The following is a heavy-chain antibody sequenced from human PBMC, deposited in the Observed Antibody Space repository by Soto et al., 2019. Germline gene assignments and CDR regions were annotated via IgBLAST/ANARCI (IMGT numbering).Heavy chain of an antibody. V-gene: IGHV4-30-4*01. D-gene: IGHD5-18*01. Sequence: PSDTLSLTCTVSGASISSGDYYWTWIRQSPGKGLEWIGYIYYTGSTFYSPSLKSRVTISLDTSENHFSLDMNSVTAADTAVYFCARVSGHNTGYYSVYFMDVWGQGTTVTV. CDR2: IYYTGST. CDR3: ARVSGHNTGYYSVYFMDV. CDR1: GASISSGDYY. J-gene: IGHJ6*02.